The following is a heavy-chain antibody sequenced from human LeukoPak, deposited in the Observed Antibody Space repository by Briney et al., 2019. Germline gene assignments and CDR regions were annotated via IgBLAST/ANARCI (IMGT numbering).Heavy chain of an antibody. D-gene: IGHD3-9*01. V-gene: IGHV4-61*01. Sequence: SETLSLTCTVSGGSVSSGSYYWRWIRQPPGKGLEWIGYIYYSGSTHYNPSLKSRVTISVDTSKNQFSLKLSSVTAADTAVYYCASSLWTYDILTGYGYWGQGTLVTVSS. CDR2: IYYSGST. CDR3: ASSLWTYDILTGYGY. J-gene: IGHJ4*02. CDR1: GGSVSSGSYY.